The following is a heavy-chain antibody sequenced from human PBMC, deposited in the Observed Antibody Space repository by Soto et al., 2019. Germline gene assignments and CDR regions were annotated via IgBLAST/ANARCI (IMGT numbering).Heavy chain of an antibody. Sequence: QVQLLQSGAEVKKPGASVKVSCKASGYTFADYAIHWVRLAPGQSLEWMGWINGGDGGTKYSQNFQDRVTFTRDTSATTAYMELISLSSEDTAVYYCAQSSGWYALHYWGQGTLVTVSS. V-gene: IGHV1-3*01. D-gene: IGHD6-19*01. J-gene: IGHJ4*02. CDR2: INGGDGGT. CDR1: GYTFADYA. CDR3: AQSSGWYALHY.